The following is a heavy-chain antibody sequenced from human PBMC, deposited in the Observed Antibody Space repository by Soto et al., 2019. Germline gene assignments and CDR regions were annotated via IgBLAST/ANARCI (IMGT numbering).Heavy chain of an antibody. D-gene: IGHD3-22*01. CDR1: GFTFSGSA. J-gene: IGHJ3*02. CDR2: IRSKANSYAT. CDR3: TRHPDYYDSSGSNTYAFDI. Sequence: PGGSLRLSCAASGFTFSGSAMHWVRQASGKGLEWVGRIRSKANSYATAYAASVKGRFTISRDDSKNTAYLQMNSLKTEDTAVYYCTRHPDYYDSSGSNTYAFDIWGQGIMVTV. V-gene: IGHV3-73*01.